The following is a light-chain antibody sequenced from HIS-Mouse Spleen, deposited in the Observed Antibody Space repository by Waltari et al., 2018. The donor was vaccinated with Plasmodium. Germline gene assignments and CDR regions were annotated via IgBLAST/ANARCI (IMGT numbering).Light chain of an antibody. CDR3: CSYAGSYTFV. Sequence: QSALTQPRSVSGSPGQSVTISCTGTSSDVGGYNYVSWYQQHPGKDPKLMIYDVSKRPSGVPDRFSGSKSGNPASLTISGLHAEDEADYYCCSYAGSYTFVFGTGTKVTVL. CDR2: DVS. CDR1: SSDVGGYNY. V-gene: IGLV2-11*02. J-gene: IGLJ1*01.